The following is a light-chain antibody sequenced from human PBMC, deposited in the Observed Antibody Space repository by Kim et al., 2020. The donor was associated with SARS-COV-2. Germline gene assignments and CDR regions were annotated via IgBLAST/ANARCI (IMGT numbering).Light chain of an antibody. J-gene: IGKJ5*01. CDR3: MQGTQTMT. V-gene: IGKV2-28*01. CDR1: QSLLHSNGITY. Sequence: ESASISCRSSQSLLHSNGITYLDWFLQKAGQSPQLLVYMGSTRASGVTERFSGSGSGTDFTLKISRVEAEDVGIYYCMQGTQTMTFGQGTRLEIK. CDR2: MGS.